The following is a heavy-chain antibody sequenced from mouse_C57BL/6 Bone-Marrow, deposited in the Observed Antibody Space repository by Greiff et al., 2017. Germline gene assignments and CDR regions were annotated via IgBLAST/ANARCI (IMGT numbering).Heavy chain of an antibody. CDR3: ARGRIGDYDGRDYAMDY. V-gene: IGHV1-50*01. J-gene: IGHJ4*01. D-gene: IGHD2-4*01. CDR2: IDPSDSYT. CDR1: GYTFTSYW. Sequence: QVQLQQPGAELVKPGASVKLSCKASGYTFTSYWMQWVKQRPGQGLEWIGEIDPSDSYTNYNQKFKGKATLTVDTSSSTAYMQLSSLTSEDSAVYYCARGRIGDYDGRDYAMDYWGQGTSVTVSS.